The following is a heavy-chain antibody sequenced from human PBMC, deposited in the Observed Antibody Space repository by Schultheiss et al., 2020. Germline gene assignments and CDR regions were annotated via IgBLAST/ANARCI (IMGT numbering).Heavy chain of an antibody. D-gene: IGHD4-23*01. CDR1: GFTFSSYS. V-gene: IGHV3-23*01. CDR2: ISGSGGST. J-gene: IGHJ4*02. CDR3: AKDPEYGGNVVYYFDY. Sequence: GGSLRLSCAASGFTFSSYSMNWVRQAPGKGLEWVSAISGSGGSTYYADSVKGRFTISRDNSKNTLYLQMNSLRAEDTAVYYCAKDPEYGGNVVYYFDYWGQGTLVTVSS.